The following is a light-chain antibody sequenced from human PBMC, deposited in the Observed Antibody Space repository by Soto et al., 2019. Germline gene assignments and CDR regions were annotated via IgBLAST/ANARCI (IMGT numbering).Light chain of an antibody. Sequence: EVVLTQSPVTLSLSPGERATLSCRASQSFRGLLAWYHQKPGQAPRLLIYDAYNRATGIPPRFRGSGSGTDFTLTISSLEPEDSAVYYCQQRHMWPITFGQGTRLEIK. CDR3: QQRHMWPIT. CDR2: DAY. CDR1: QSFRGL. V-gene: IGKV3-11*01. J-gene: IGKJ5*01.